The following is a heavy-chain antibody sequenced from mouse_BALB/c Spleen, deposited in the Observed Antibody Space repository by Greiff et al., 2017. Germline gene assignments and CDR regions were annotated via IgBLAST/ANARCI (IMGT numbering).Heavy chain of an antibody. CDR1: GYTFSSYW. D-gene: IGHD2-10*02. CDR3: ARARYGNYDYAMDY. J-gene: IGHJ4*01. CDR2: ILPGSGST. V-gene: IGHV1-9*01. Sequence: QVQLQQSGAELMKPGASVKISCKATGYTFSSYWIEWVKQRPGHGLEWIGEILPGSGSTNYNEKFKGKATFTADTSSNTAYMQLSSLTSEDSAVYYCARARYGNYDYAMDYWGQGTSVTVSS.